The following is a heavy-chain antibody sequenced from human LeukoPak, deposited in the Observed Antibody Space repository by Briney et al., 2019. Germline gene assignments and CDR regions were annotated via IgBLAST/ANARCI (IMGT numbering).Heavy chain of an antibody. CDR1: GGSFSGYY. V-gene: IGHV4-34*01. D-gene: IGHD6-19*01. CDR3: ASDPLAVADVY. J-gene: IGHJ4*02. CDR2: INHSGST. Sequence: PSETLSLTCAAYGGSFSGYYWSWIRQPPGKGLEWIGKINHSGSTNYNPSLKSRVTISVDTSKNQFSLKLSSVTAADTAVYYCASDPLAVADVYWGQRTLVTASS.